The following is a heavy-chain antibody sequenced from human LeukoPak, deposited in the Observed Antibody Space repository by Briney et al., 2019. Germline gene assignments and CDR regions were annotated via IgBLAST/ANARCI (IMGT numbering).Heavy chain of an antibody. Sequence: GGSLRLSCAASGFPFSCYPLHWVRQAPGKGLEYVSSISTNGGSTYYANSVKGRFTISRDNSKITLFLQLGSLRAEDMAVYYCAVAYGGYDWEGGFDYWGQGTLVTLSS. J-gene: IGHJ4*02. V-gene: IGHV3-64*01. CDR1: GFPFSCYP. CDR2: ISTNGGST. CDR3: AVAYGGYDWEGGFDY. D-gene: IGHD5-12*01.